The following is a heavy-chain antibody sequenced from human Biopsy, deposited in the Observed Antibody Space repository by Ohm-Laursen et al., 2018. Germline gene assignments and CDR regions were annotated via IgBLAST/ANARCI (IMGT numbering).Heavy chain of an antibody. V-gene: IGHV1-2*02. D-gene: IGHD2-8*01. CDR1: SYTFTDYN. CDR3: ARDPLNGHKHFDY. CDR2: INCKTGAT. J-gene: IGHJ4*02. Sequence: VKVSCKASSYTFTDYNIHWMRQAPGQGLEWLGYINCKTGATNYAQKFQGTVTMTRDTSISTAYLALGSLRSADTAIYYCARDPLNGHKHFDYWGQGSLVTVSS.